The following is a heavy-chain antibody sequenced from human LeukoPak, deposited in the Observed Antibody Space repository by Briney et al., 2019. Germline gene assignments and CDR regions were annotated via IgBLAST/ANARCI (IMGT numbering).Heavy chain of an antibody. V-gene: IGHV4-34*01. CDR3: AYSSSWVTHFDY. J-gene: IGHJ4*02. CDR2: INHSGST. Sequence: SETLSLTCAAYGGSFSGYYWSWIRQPPGKGLEWIGEINHSGSTNYNPSLKSRVTISVDTSKNQFSLKLSSVTAADTAVYYCAYSSSWVTHFDYWGQGTLVTVSS. D-gene: IGHD6-13*01. CDR1: GGSFSGYY.